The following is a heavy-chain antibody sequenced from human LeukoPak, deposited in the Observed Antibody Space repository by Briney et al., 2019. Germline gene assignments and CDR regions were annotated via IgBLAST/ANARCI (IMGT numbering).Heavy chain of an antibody. D-gene: IGHD5-18*01. CDR1: GFTFSNYE. CDR3: ARDDSYGLDY. Sequence: PGGSLRLSCAASGFTFSNYEMNWVRQAPGKGVEWVSYISSSGSTIYYADSVKGRFTISRDNAKNSLYLQMNSLRAEDTAVYYCARDDSYGLDYWGQGTRVTVSS. J-gene: IGHJ4*02. V-gene: IGHV3-48*03. CDR2: ISSSGSTI.